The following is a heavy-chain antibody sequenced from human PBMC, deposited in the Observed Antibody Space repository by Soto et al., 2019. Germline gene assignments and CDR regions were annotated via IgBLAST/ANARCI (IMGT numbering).Heavy chain of an antibody. Sequence: QLQLQESGPGLVKPSETLSLTCTVSGGSISSSSYYWGWIRQPPGKGLEWIGSIYYSGSTYYNPSLKSRVTLSVDTSKNQFSLKLSSVTAADTAVYYCANVHGWEATDRWFDPWGQGTLVTVSS. CDR2: IYYSGST. J-gene: IGHJ5*02. D-gene: IGHD1-26*01. CDR3: ANVHGWEATDRWFDP. CDR1: GGSISSSSYY. V-gene: IGHV4-39*01.